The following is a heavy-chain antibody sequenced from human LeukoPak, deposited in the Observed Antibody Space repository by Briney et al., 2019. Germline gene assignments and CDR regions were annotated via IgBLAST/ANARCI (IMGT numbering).Heavy chain of an antibody. J-gene: IGHJ4*02. CDR2: ISWNSGSI. CDR1: GFTFDDYA. Sequence: GGSLRLSCAASGFTFDDYAVHWVRQAPGKGLEWVSGISWNSGSIGYADSVKGRFTISRDNAKNSLYLQMNSLRAEDMALYYCAKDKGYKSSSWYFDYWGQGTLVTISS. D-gene: IGHD6-13*01. CDR3: AKDKGYKSSSWYFDY. V-gene: IGHV3-9*03.